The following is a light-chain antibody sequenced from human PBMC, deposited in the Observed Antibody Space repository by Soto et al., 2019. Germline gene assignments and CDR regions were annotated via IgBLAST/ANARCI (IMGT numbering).Light chain of an antibody. CDR2: AAF. CDR3: HQRNQ. CDR1: QTINTY. J-gene: IGKJ5*01. V-gene: IGKV1-39*01. Sequence: DIQMTQAPSSLSGPVVDRVTITCRASQTINTYLNWYQQTTGKAPKLLIYAAFSFQSGVPSRFSGSGSGTELTLTISSVEPEDFAMYYCHQRNQVGKGPRRAIK.